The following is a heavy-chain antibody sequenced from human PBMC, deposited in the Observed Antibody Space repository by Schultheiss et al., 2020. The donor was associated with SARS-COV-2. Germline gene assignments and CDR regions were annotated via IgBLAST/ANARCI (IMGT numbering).Heavy chain of an antibody. V-gene: IGHV3-48*01. CDR1: GFTFSSYS. CDR3: ARGRRIRYYYYGMDV. CDR2: ISSSSSTI. J-gene: IGHJ6*02. D-gene: IGHD2-15*01. Sequence: GGSLTLSCAASGFTFSSYSMNWVRQAPGKGLEWVSYISSSSSTIYYADSVKGRFTISRDNAKNSLYLQMNSLRAEDTAVYYCARGRRIRYYYYGMDVWGQGTTVTVSS.